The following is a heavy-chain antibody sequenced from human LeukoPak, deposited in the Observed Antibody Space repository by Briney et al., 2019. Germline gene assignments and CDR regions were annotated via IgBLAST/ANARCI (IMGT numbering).Heavy chain of an antibody. CDR2: IYYSGST. D-gene: IGHD3-10*01. CDR3: ARLITMVRGVISSIDY. J-gene: IGHJ4*02. V-gene: IGHV4-39*01. Sequence: SETLSLTCTVSGGSISSSSYYWGWIRQPPGKGLEWIGSIYYSGSTYYNPSLKSRVTISVDTSKNQFSLKLSSVTAADTAVYYCARLITMVRGVISSIDYWGQGTLVTVSS. CDR1: GGSISSSSYY.